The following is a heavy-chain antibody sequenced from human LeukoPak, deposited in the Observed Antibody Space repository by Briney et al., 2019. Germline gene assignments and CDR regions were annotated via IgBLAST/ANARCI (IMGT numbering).Heavy chain of an antibody. CDR2: IYYSGST. J-gene: IGHJ3*02. Sequence: SETLSLTCTVSGGSISSSSYYWGWIRQPPGKGLEWIGSIYYSGSTYYNPSLKSRVTISVDTSKNQFSLKLSSVTAADTAVYYCARDRRGAFDIWGQGTKVTVSS. CDR1: GGSISSSSYY. D-gene: IGHD3-10*01. CDR3: ARDRRGAFDI. V-gene: IGHV4-39*07.